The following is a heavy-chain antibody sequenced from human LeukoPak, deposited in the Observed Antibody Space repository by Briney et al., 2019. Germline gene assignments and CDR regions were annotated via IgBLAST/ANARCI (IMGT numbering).Heavy chain of an antibody. D-gene: IGHD2-2*01. J-gene: IGHJ4*02. CDR3: ATLNDNIVVVPAAQPADNDY. CDR1: GFTFNHYA. V-gene: IGHV3-23*01. Sequence: GGSLRLSCAASGFTFNHYAMNWVRQAPGKGLEWVSGISDNGRTTYYADSVKGRFTISRDNSKNTLYLQMNSLRAEDTAVYYCATLNDNIVVVPAAQPADNDYWGQGTLVTVSS. CDR2: ISDNGRTT.